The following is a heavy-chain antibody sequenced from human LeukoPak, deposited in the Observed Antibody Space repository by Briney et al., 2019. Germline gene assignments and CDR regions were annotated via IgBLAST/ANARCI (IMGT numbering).Heavy chain of an antibody. CDR1: GFTFISYW. V-gene: IGHV3-23*01. D-gene: IGHD1-14*01. Sequence: GGSLRLSCAASGFTFISYWMSWVRQAPGKGLEWVSAISGSGGSTYYADSVKGRFTISRDNSKNTLYLQMNSLRAEDTAVYYCAKGIVGLPRTDYWGQGTLVTVSS. CDR2: ISGSGGST. CDR3: AKGIVGLPRTDY. J-gene: IGHJ4*02.